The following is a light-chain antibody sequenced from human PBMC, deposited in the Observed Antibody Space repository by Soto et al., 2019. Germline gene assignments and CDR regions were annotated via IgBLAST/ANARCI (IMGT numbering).Light chain of an antibody. V-gene: IGKV1-5*03. Sequence: DIQMTQSPSTLSGSVGDRVTITCRASQTISSWLAWYQQKPGKAPKLLIYKASTLKSGVPSRFSGSGSGTEFTLTIRSLQPDDFATYYCQHYNSYSEAFGQRTKVELE. CDR2: KAS. CDR1: QTISSW. J-gene: IGKJ1*01. CDR3: QHYNSYSEA.